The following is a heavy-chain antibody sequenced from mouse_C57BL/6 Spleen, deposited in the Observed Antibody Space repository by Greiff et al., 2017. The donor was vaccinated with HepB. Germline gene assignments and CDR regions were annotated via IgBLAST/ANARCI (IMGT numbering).Heavy chain of an antibody. CDR3: ARSYYYGSSGYFDV. CDR1: GFSLSTFGMG. D-gene: IGHD1-1*01. J-gene: IGHJ1*03. Sequence: QVQLKESGPGILQPSQTLSLTCSFSGFSLSTFGMGVGWIRQPSGKGLEWLAHIWWDDDKYYNPALKSRLTISKDTSKNQVFLKIANVDTADTATYYCARSYYYGSSGYFDVWGTGTTVTVSS. CDR2: IWWDDDK. V-gene: IGHV8-8*01.